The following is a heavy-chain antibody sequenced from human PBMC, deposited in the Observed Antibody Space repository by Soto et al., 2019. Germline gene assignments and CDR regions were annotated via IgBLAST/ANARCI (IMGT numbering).Heavy chain of an antibody. D-gene: IGHD1-26*01. Sequence: XGCLRLSCAACGFSFSSYAMSWVRQAPGKGLEWVSAISGSGGSTYYADSVKGRFTISRDNSKNTLYLQMNSLRAEDTAVYYCAKRALLPYYYGMDVWGQRTTVTVSS. V-gene: IGHV3-23*01. CDR3: AKRALLPYYYGMDV. CDR1: GFSFSSYA. J-gene: IGHJ6*02. CDR2: ISGSGGST.